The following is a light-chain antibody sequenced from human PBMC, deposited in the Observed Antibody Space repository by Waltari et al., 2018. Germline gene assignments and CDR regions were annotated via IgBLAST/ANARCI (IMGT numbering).Light chain of an antibody. CDR1: ESSSDW. V-gene: IGKV1-5*01. J-gene: IGKJ1*01. CDR2: DAS. Sequence: DIQMTQSPSTLSASVGDRVTLTWRASESSSDWRAWYQQKPGKAPKLLIDDASTLQSGVPSRFSGSGSGKEFTLTIASLQPDDSATYYCQQYYTYSAGVFGQGTTVEV. CDR3: QQYYTYSAGV.